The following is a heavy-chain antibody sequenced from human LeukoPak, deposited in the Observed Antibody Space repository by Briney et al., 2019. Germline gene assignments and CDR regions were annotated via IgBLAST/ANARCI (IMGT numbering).Heavy chain of an antibody. D-gene: IGHD4-23*01. Sequence: ASVKVSCKASGGTFISYAISWVRQAPGQGLEWMGGIIPIFGTANYAQKFQGRVTITADESTSTAYMELSSLRSEDTAVYYCASERGDLYGGNSGYYYYGMDVWGQGTTVTVSS. V-gene: IGHV1-69*13. CDR3: ASERGDLYGGNSGYYYYGMDV. CDR2: IIPIFGTA. CDR1: GGTFISYA. J-gene: IGHJ6*02.